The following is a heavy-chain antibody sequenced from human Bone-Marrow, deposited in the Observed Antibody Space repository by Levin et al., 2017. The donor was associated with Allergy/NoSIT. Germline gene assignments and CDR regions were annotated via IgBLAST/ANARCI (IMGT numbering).Heavy chain of an antibody. V-gene: IGHV4-38-2*02. CDR2: IYHSGST. CDR3: ARDSSVIVVVPAATEPGAGY. D-gene: IGHD2-2*01. Sequence: SETLSLTCAVSGSSISSGYYWGWIRQPPGKGLEWIGSIYHSGSTYYNPSLKSRVTISVDTSKNQFSLKLSSVTAADTAVYYCARDSSVIVVVPAATEPGAGYWGQGTLVTVSS. CDR1: GSSISSGYY. J-gene: IGHJ4*02.